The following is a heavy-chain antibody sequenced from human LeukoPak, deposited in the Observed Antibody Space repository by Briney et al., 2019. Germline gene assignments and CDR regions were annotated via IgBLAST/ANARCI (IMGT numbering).Heavy chain of an antibody. Sequence: GGSLRLSCAASGFTFDDYAMHWVRQAPGKGLEWVSGISWNSGSIGYADSVKGRFTISRDNAKNSLYLQMNSLRAEDTALYYCAKVGGRYCSGGSCYWNSAFDIWGQGTMVTVSS. V-gene: IGHV3-9*01. CDR1: GFTFDDYA. CDR2: ISWNSGSI. D-gene: IGHD2-15*01. J-gene: IGHJ3*02. CDR3: AKVGGRYCSGGSCYWNSAFDI.